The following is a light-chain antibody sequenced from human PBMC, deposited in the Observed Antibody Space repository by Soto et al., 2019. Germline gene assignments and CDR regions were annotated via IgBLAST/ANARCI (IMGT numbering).Light chain of an antibody. V-gene: IGKV1-6*01. CDR2: AAS. CDR3: LQDYGDSWT. CDR1: RDVGSD. Sequence: QMTQSPSSLSASVGEKIIITCRASRDVGSDVSWYQQKPGQAPKLLIYAASNLYTGVPPRFSGSRSGTEFTLTISSLQPEDFASYYCLQDYGDSWTFGQGTKVDI. J-gene: IGKJ1*01.